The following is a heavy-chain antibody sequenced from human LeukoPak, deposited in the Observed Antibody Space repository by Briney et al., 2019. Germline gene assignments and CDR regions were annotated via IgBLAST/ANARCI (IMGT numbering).Heavy chain of an antibody. CDR1: GFTFSRSA. J-gene: IGHJ4*02. CDR3: AKDRYRSSPSYFDY. D-gene: IGHD6-13*01. V-gene: IGHV3-23*01. CDR2: IGGTGDST. Sequence: QTGGSLRLSCAAAGFTFSRSAMSWVRQAPGKGLEWVSGIGGTGDSTYYADSVKGRFIISRDNSKNTLYLQMNSLRAEDTAVYYCAKDRYRSSPSYFDYWGQGTLVAVSS.